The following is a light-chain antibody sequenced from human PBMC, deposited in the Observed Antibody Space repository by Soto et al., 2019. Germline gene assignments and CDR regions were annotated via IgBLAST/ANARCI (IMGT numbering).Light chain of an antibody. CDR2: SAS. V-gene: IGKV1-9*01. CDR3: QQLNGYQLT. Sequence: DIQLTQSPSFLSASAGDRVTITCRASQGIRTYLAWYQQKPGKAPKLLIHSASTLQSGVPSRFSGSGSGTEFPLTISGLLPEDSATYYCQQLNGYQLTFGGGTKVEI. CDR1: QGIRTY. J-gene: IGKJ4*01.